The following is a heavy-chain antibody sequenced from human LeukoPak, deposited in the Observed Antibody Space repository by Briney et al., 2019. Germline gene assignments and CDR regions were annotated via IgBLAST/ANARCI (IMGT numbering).Heavy chain of an antibody. D-gene: IGHD3-22*01. V-gene: IGHV1-18*01. CDR2: ISAYNGNT. CDR3: AKDSANYYDSSGYGDY. Sequence: ASVKVSCKASGYTFTSYGISWVRQAPGQGLEWMGWISAYNGNTNYAQKLQGRVTMTTDTSTSTAYMELRSLRAEDTAVYYCAKDSANYYDSSGYGDYWGQGTLVTVSS. CDR1: GYTFTSYG. J-gene: IGHJ4*02.